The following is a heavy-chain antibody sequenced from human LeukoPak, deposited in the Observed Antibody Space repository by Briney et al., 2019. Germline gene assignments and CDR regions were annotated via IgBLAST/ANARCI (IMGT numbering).Heavy chain of an antibody. CDR1: EFTFSTYA. V-gene: IGHV3-30-3*01. CDR2: ISHVGSDQ. CDR3: ARSGHSSGWDNNRYFYSGMDV. J-gene: IGHJ6*02. D-gene: IGHD6-19*01. Sequence: GGSLRLSCAASEFTFSTYAMNWVRQAPGKGLEWVAVISHVGSDQYYADSLKGRFTISRDISKNTLFLQMNSLRAEDTAVYYCARSGHSSGWDNNRYFYSGMDVWGQGTTVTV.